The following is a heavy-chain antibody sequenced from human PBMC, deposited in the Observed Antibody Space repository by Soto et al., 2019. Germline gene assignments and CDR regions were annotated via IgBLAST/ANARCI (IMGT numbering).Heavy chain of an antibody. CDR1: GFTLQDYA. CDR2: LIGGHYGT. D-gene: IGHD3-10*01. CDR3: AKGKSTGDIDWFDP. J-gene: IGHJ5*02. Sequence: GGSLRLSCTASGFTLQDYAMAWVRQSPGKGLEWVSTLIGGHYGTAYSYSVKGRFTVSRDNSKNCLYLQMNSLGVEDTAMYFCAKGKSTGDIDWFDPWGQGSLVTVSS. V-gene: IGHV3-23*01.